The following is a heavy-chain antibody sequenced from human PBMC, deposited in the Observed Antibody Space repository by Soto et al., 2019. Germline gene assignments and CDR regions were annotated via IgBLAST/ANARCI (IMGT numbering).Heavy chain of an antibody. V-gene: IGHV1-24*01. D-gene: IGHD3-22*01. CDR2: FDPEDGET. Sequence: GASVKVSCKVSGYTLTELSMHWVRQAPGKGLEWMGGFDPEDGETIYAQKFQGRVTMTEDTSTDTAYMELSSLRSEDTAVYYCATVSMRYYYDSSGSVNWFDPWGQGTPVTVSS. J-gene: IGHJ5*02. CDR3: ATVSMRYYYDSSGSVNWFDP. CDR1: GYTLTELS.